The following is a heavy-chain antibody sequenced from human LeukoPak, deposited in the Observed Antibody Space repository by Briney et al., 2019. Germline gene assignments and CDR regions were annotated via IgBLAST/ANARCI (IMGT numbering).Heavy chain of an antibody. V-gene: IGHV4-34*01. Sequence: ASETLSLTCAVYGGSFSGYYWSWIRQPPGKGLEWIGEINHSGSTNYNPSLKSRVTISVDTSKNQFSLKLSSVTAADTAVYYCARPQPIKGAFVIWGQGTMVTVSS. CDR3: ARPQPIKGAFVI. CDR1: GGSFSGYY. CDR2: INHSGST. J-gene: IGHJ3*02.